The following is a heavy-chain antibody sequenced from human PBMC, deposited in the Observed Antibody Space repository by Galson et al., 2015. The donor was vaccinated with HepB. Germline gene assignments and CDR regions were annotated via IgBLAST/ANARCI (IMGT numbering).Heavy chain of an antibody. CDR3: AKDLPQLGWYIDYYYGMDV. D-gene: IGHD2-8*01. Sequence: SLRLSCAASGFAFSTYAMTWVRQAPGKGLEWVSTISGSGGSTYYADSVKGRFTISRDNSKNTLYLQMNSLRAEDTAVYYCAKDLPQLGWYIDYYYGMDVWGLGTTVTVSS. CDR1: GFAFSTYA. CDR2: ISGSGGST. V-gene: IGHV3-23*01. J-gene: IGHJ6*02.